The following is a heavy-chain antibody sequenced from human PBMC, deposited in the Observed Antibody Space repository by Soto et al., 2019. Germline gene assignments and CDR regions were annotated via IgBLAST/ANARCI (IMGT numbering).Heavy chain of an antibody. V-gene: IGHV3-7*05. CDR2: IKQDGSEQ. J-gene: IGHJ6*02. Sequence: GGCLGLACAACGVSVMSWVRQAPGKGLEWVANIKQDGSEQFYVDSVKGRFTISRDNAKDSLYLQMNSLRAGGTAVYYCARAAVWGQGTTVTVSS. CDR1: GVSV. CDR3: ARAAV.